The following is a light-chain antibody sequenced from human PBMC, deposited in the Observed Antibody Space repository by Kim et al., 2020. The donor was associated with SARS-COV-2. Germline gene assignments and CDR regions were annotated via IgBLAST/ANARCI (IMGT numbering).Light chain of an antibody. CDR3: AAWDDSLNGPV. J-gene: IGLJ2*01. CDR1: SSNIGNNG. V-gene: IGLV1-36*01. Sequence: QKVTISCSGSSSNIGNNGVNWYQQLPGKAPKLLIYYDDLLPSGVSDRFSGSKSGTSASLAISGLQSEDEADYYCAAWDDSLNGPVFGGGTQLTVL. CDR2: YDD.